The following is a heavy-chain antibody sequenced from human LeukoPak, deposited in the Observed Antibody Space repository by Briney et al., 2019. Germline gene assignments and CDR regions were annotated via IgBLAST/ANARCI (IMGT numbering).Heavy chain of an antibody. CDR1: GFTFTSYA. CDR3: AKAHGGSYHSGID. V-gene: IGHV3-23*01. D-gene: IGHD1-26*01. Sequence: GGSLRLSCAASGFTFTSYAMNWVRQAPGKGLEWVSGISGSGCSKYYADSVKGWFSISRDNSKNTLYLQLNSLRVDDTAEYYCAKAHGGSYHSGIDWGQGTLVIVSS. J-gene: IGHJ4*02. CDR2: ISGSGCSK.